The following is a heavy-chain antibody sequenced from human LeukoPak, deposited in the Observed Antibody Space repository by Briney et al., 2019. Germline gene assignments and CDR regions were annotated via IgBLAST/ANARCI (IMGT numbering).Heavy chain of an antibody. Sequence: SETLSLTCTVSGGSISSYYWSWIRQPPGKGLEWIGYIYHSGSTYYNPSLKSRVTISVDRSKNQFSLKLSSVTAADTAVYYCARGRVTMVRGVITSGAFDIWGQGTMVTVSS. CDR2: IYHSGST. J-gene: IGHJ3*02. CDR1: GGSISSYY. CDR3: ARGRVTMVRGVITSGAFDI. D-gene: IGHD3-10*01. V-gene: IGHV4-59*12.